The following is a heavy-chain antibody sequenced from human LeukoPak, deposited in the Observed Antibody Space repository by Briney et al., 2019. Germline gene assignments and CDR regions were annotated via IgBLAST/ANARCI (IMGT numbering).Heavy chain of an antibody. Sequence: KPGESLQITRKGSGYSVTSYWIGWVRQMPGIGLEWKGIIYPGDSDTRYSPSFQGQVTISADKSISTAYLQCSSLKASDTAMYYCATSTVAGFDYWSQGTLVTVSS. CDR2: IYPGDSDT. CDR3: ATSTVAGFDY. D-gene: IGHD6-19*01. J-gene: IGHJ4*02. CDR1: GYSVTSYW. V-gene: IGHV5-51*01.